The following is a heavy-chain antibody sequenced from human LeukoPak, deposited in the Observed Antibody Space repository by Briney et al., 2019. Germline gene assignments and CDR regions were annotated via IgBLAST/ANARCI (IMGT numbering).Heavy chain of an antibody. J-gene: IGHJ4*02. V-gene: IGHV3-23*01. CDR3: AKGSASAAAGNYFDY. D-gene: IGHD6-13*01. Sequence: GGSLRLSCAASGFTFSSYAMSWVRQAPGKGLEWVSVISGSAGSTYYADSVKGRFTISRDNSKNSLYLQMNSLRAEDTAVYYCAKGSASAAAGNYFDYWGQGTLVTVSS. CDR1: GFTFSSYA. CDR2: ISGSAGST.